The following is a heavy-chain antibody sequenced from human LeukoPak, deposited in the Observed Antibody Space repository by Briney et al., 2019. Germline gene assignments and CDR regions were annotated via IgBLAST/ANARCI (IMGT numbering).Heavy chain of an antibody. D-gene: IGHD3-22*01. J-gene: IGHJ4*02. V-gene: IGHV1-69*04. CDR2: IIPILGIA. CDR3: ARDVSTYYYDSSGYYYDY. CDR1: GGTFSSYA. Sequence: ASVKVSCKASGGTFSSYAISWVRQAPGQGLEWMGRIIPILGIANYAQKFQGRVTITADTSTSTAYMELSSLRSEDTVVYYCARDVSTYYYDSSGYYYDYWGQGTLVTVSS.